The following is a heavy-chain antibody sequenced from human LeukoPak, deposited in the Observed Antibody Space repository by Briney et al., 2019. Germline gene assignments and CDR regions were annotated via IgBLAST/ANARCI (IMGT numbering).Heavy chain of an antibody. V-gene: IGHV4-39*07. CDR2: IYQSGST. CDR1: GDSISTSSYY. D-gene: IGHD3-10*01. CDR3: ARGNGYYGSGSYYNKNWFDP. Sequence: SETLSLTCSVSGDSISTSSYYWGWIRQPPGKGLEWIGEIYQSGSTNYNPSLKSRVSISVDKSKNQFSLKLSSVTAADTAVYYCARGNGYYGSGSYYNKNWFDPWGQGTLVTVSS. J-gene: IGHJ5*02.